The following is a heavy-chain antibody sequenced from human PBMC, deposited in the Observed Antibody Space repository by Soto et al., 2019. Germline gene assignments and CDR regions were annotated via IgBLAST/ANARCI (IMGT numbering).Heavy chain of an antibody. D-gene: IGHD5-12*01. V-gene: IGHV3-66*01. Sequence: GGSLRLSCAASGFTDSSKYMRWVRQSPGKGLEWLSVIYSGGSKYYADSEKGRFTITRDNSKNTLYLQMNSLRAEDTAVYYCARDNRGDYCFDYWGEGTLVTVYS. CDR3: ARDNRGDYCFDY. CDR2: IYSGGSK. CDR1: GFTDSSKY. J-gene: IGHJ4*02.